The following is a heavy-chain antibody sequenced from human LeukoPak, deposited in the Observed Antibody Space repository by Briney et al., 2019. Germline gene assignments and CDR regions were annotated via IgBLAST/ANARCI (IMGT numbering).Heavy chain of an antibody. D-gene: IGHD4-23*01. CDR3: ARNSLYYYYYYMDV. CDR1: GITFSSSS. Sequence: GGSLRLSCLASGITFSSSSMTWVRQAPGKGLEWVSAISPGDYTTYYADSVKGRFTVSRDNSKNTLYLQMNSLRAEDTAVYYCARNSLYYYYYYMDVWGKGTTVTVSS. CDR2: ISPGDYTT. J-gene: IGHJ6*03. V-gene: IGHV3-23*01.